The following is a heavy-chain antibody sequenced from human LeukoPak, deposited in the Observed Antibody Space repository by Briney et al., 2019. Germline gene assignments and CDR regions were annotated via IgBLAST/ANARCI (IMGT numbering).Heavy chain of an antibody. J-gene: IGHJ4*02. CDR1: GFTFTRYA. V-gene: IGHV3-23*01. CDR3: AKASDYNNYFDF. CDR2: VSGNGQST. Sequence: PGGSLRLSCATSGFTFTRYAMSWVRQAPGRGLDWLSSVSGNGQSTFYADSVKGRFTISRDFSKNTLYLQMSNLRAEDTARYYCAKASDYNNYFDFWGQGILVTVFS. D-gene: IGHD6-25*01.